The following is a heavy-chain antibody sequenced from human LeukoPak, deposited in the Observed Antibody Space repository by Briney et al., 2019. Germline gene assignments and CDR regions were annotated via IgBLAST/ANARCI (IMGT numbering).Heavy chain of an antibody. CDR2: MKPNSGNT. Sequence: ASVKVSCKASGYTFTSYDINWVRQATGQGLEWMGWMKPNSGNTGYAQKFQGRVTMTRNTSISTAYMELSSLRSEDTAVYYCARGRGWLPQNDYWGQGTLVTVSS. CDR3: ARGRGWLPQNDY. CDR1: GYTFTSYD. D-gene: IGHD5-24*01. V-gene: IGHV1-8*01. J-gene: IGHJ4*02.